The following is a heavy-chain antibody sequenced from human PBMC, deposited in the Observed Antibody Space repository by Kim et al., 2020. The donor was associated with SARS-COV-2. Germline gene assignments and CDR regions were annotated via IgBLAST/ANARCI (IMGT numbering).Heavy chain of an antibody. Sequence: ASVKVSCKASGYTFTSYDINWVRQATGQGLEWMGWMNPNSGNTGYAQKFQGRVTMTRNTSISTAYMELSSLRSEDTAVYYCARRLRYFDWLSPSYYYYYMDGGEKGPRSPSP. V-gene: IGHV1-8*01. CDR3: ARRLRYFDWLSPSYYYYYMDG. J-gene: IGHJ6*03. CDR2: MNPNSGNT. D-gene: IGHD3-9*01. CDR1: GYTFTSYD.